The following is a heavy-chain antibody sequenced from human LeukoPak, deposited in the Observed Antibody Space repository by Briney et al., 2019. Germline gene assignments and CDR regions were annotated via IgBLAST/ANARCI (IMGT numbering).Heavy chain of an antibody. CDR2: IYYSGST. CDR3: ANGYSSSWYGTNEDSDAFDI. Sequence: SETLSLTCTVSGGSISSSSYYWGWIRQPPGKGLEWIGSIYYSGSTYYNPSLKSRVTISVDTSKNQFSLKLSSVTAADTAEYYCANGYSSSWYGTNEDSDAFDIWSQGTMVTVSS. V-gene: IGHV4-39*07. CDR1: GGSISSSSYY. J-gene: IGHJ3*02. D-gene: IGHD6-13*01.